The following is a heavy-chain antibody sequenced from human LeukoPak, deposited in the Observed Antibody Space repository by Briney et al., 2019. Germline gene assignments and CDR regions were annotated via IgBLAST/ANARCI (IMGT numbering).Heavy chain of an antibody. CDR3: ARDVGQFDF. J-gene: IGHJ4*02. D-gene: IGHD2-15*01. CDR1: GFTFSSYG. V-gene: IGHV3-33*05. Sequence: PGGSLRLSCPASGFTFSSYGMHWVRQAPGKGLEWVAIIKFDGSDQYYADAVKGRFTISRDNSKNTQYLQMDSLRAEDTAVYYCARDVGQFDFWGQGTLVTVSS. CDR2: IKFDGSDQ.